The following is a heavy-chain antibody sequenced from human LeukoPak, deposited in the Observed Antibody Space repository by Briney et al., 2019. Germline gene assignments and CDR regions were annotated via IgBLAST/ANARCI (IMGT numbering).Heavy chain of an antibody. CDR1: GYTFTDYY. Sequence: RASVKVSCKASGYTFTDYYMHWVRQAPGRGLEWMGWINPNSGGTNYAQKFQGRVTMTRDTSISTAYMELRSLRSDDTAVYYCARGGIQLWRSPNNWFDPWGQGTLVTVSS. V-gene: IGHV1-2*02. CDR2: INPNSGGT. D-gene: IGHD5-18*01. J-gene: IGHJ5*02. CDR3: ARGGIQLWRSPNNWFDP.